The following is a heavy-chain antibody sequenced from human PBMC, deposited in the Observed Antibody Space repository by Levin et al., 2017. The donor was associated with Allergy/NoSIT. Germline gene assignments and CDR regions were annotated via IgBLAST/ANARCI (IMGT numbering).Heavy chain of an antibody. D-gene: IGHD3-22*01. J-gene: IGHJ1*01. CDR1: GYSFTSYW. Sequence: GESLKISCKGSGYSFTSYWIGWVRQMPGKGLEWMGIIYPGDSDTRYSPSFQGQVTISADKSISTAYLQWSSLKASDTAMYYCARRELNRYYYDSSGYYYSEYFQHWGQGTLVTVSS. CDR3: ARRELNRYYYDSSGYYYSEYFQH. V-gene: IGHV5-51*01. CDR2: IYPGDSDT.